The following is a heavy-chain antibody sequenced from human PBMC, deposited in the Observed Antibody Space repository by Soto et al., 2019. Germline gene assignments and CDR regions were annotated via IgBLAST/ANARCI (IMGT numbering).Heavy chain of an antibody. Sequence: GASVKVSSKASGYTFTNYEINWVRQATGQGLEWMGWMNPGSGNTGYAHKFQGRVTMTRNIFISTAYMELSRLGSDDTAIYYCARMAASGSLTWHFAWGQGNLITVS. J-gene: IGHJ4*02. CDR2: MNPGSGNT. CDR3: ARMAASGSLTWHFA. D-gene: IGHD3-10*01. CDR1: GYTFTNYE. V-gene: IGHV1-8*01.